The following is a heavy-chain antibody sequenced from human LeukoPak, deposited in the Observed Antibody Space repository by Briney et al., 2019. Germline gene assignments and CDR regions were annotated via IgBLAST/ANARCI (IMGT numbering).Heavy chain of an antibody. CDR1: GYSFTSYW. V-gene: IGHV5-51*01. Sequence: GESLKISCKGSGYSFTSYWIGWVRQMPGKGLEWMGIIYPGDSDTRYSPSFQGQVTISADKSISTAYLQWSSLKASDTAMYYCARRRVRLGELSLSPFEDWGQGTLVTVSS. CDR2: IYPGDSDT. CDR3: ARRRVRLGELSLSPFED. J-gene: IGHJ4*02. D-gene: IGHD3-16*02.